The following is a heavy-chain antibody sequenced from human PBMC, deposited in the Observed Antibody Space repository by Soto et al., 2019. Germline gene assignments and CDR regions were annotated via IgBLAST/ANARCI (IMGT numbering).Heavy chain of an antibody. CDR2: INPNSGGT. CDR1: GYTFTGYY. CDR3: ARVGSGWGASDAFDI. V-gene: IGHV1-2*04. D-gene: IGHD6-19*01. Sequence: ASVKVSCKASGYTFTGYYMHWVRQAPGQGLEWMGWINPNSGGTNYAQKFQGWVTMTRDTSISTAYMELSRLRSDDTAVYYCARVGSGWGASDAFDIWGQGTMVTVSS. J-gene: IGHJ3*02.